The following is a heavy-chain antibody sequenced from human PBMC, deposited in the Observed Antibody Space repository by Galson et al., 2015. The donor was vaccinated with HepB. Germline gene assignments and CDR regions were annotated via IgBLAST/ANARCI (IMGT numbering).Heavy chain of an antibody. Sequence: SLRLSCAASGFTFSTYSMSWVRQAPGKGLEWVGFIRSKAYGGTTEYAASVKGRFTISRDDSKSIAYLQMNSLKTEDTAVYYCTRAQFPLSWYNWNYVGAFDIWGQGTMVTVSS. CDR1: GFTFSTYS. D-gene: IGHD1-7*01. V-gene: IGHV3-49*04. J-gene: IGHJ3*02. CDR2: IRSKAYGGTT. CDR3: TRAQFPLSWYNWNYVGAFDI.